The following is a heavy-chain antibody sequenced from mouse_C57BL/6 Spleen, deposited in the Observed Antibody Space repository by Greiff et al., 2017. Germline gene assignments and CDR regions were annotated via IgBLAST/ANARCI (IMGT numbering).Heavy chain of an antibody. D-gene: IGHD1-1*01. CDR3: ARSSSITTGVTPFAY. CDR2: IRNKANGYTS. V-gene: IGHV7-3*01. Sequence: EVKLLESGGGLVQPGGSLSLSCAASGFTFTDYYMSWVRQPPGQALEWLGFIRNKANGYTSEYSASVKGRITISRDNSQSILYLQMNALRADDSATYYCARSSSITTGVTPFAYWGQGTLVTVSA. J-gene: IGHJ3*01. CDR1: GFTFTDYY.